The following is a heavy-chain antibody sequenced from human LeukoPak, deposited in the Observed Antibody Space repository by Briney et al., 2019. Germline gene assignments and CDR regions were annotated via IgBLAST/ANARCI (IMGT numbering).Heavy chain of an antibody. CDR2: IYYSGST. Sequence: SETLSLTCTVSGGSISSYYWSWIRQPPGKGLEWIGYIYYSGSTNYNPSLKSRVTMSVDTSTNHFSLKLGSVTAADTAVYYCAGGIAVAATYWGQGTLVTVSS. D-gene: IGHD6-19*01. J-gene: IGHJ4*02. V-gene: IGHV4-59*01. CDR3: AGGIAVAATY. CDR1: GGSISSYY.